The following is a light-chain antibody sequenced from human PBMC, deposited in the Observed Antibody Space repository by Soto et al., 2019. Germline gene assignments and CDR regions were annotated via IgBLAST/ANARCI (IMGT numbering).Light chain of an antibody. V-gene: IGKV3-15*01. Sequence: EIILTQSPATLSVSPGERATLSCRASQRLSRALAWYQQKPGQAPSLLIYGVSARATGVPARFSGSGSGTEFTLNISSLQSEDSAVFYCQQYNNWPRATFGGGTRVEIK. CDR1: QRLSRA. CDR3: QQYNNWPRAT. CDR2: GVS. J-gene: IGKJ4*01.